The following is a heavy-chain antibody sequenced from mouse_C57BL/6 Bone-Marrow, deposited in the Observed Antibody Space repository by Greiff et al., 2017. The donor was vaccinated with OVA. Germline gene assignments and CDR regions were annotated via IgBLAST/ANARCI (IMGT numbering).Heavy chain of an antibody. J-gene: IGHJ1*03. V-gene: IGHV6-6*01. CDR1: GFTFSDAW. CDR3: TRVGYYSYWYFDV. CDR2: IRNKANNHAT. D-gene: IGHD1-1*01. Sequence: EVKVEESGGGLVQPGGSMKLSCAASGFTFSDAWMDWVRQSPEKGLEWVAEIRNKANNHATYYAESVKGRFTISRDDSKSSVYLQMNSLRAEDTGIYYCTRVGYYSYWYFDVWGTGTTVTVSS.